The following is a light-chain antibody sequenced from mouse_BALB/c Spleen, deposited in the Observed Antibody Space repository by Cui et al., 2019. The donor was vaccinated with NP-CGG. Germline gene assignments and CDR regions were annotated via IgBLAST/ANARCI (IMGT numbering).Light chain of an antibody. CDR2: GTN. J-gene: IGLJ1*01. V-gene: IGLV1*01. Sequence: QAVVTQESALPTSPGETVTLTCRPSNGAVTTSNYDNWVQEKPDHLFTGLIGGTNNRAPGVPTRFSGSLIGDKAALTITGAQTEDEAIYFCALWYSNHWVFGGGTKLTVL. CDR3: ALWYSNHWV. CDR1: NGAVTTSNY.